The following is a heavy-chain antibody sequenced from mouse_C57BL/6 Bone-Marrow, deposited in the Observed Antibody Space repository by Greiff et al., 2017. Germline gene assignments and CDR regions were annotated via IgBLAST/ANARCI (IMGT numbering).Heavy chain of an antibody. V-gene: IGHV1-81*01. CDR3: GGNYYGKHYYAMDY. CDR1: GYTFTSYG. J-gene: IGHJ4*01. D-gene: IGHD1-1*01. CDR2: IYPRSGNT. Sequence: QVQLQQSGAELARPGASVKLSCKASGYTFTSYGISWVKQRTGQGLEWIGEIYPRSGNTYYNEKFKGKATLTADKSSSTAYMELSSLTSEDSAVXYCGGNYYGKHYYAMDYWGQGTSVTVSS.